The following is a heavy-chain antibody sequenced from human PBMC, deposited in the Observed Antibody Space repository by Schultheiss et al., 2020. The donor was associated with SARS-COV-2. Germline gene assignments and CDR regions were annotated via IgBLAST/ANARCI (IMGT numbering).Heavy chain of an antibody. CDR2: ISGSGGST. D-gene: IGHD5-18*01. Sequence: GGSLRLSCAASGFTFSSYSMSWVRQAPGKGLEWVSAISGSGGSTYCADSVKGRFTISRDNAKNSLYLQMNSLRAEDTAVYYCARDLGGIQLWEEREEFDYWGQGTLVTVSS. J-gene: IGHJ4*02. CDR3: ARDLGGIQLWEEREEFDY. CDR1: GFTFSSYS. V-gene: IGHV3-21*01.